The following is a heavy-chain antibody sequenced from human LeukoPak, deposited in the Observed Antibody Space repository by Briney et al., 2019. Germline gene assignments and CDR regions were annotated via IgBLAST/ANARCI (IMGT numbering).Heavy chain of an antibody. V-gene: IGHV4-34*01. CDR3: AKDPGNYYDSSGYYYFDY. J-gene: IGHJ4*02. CDR2: INHSGST. D-gene: IGHD3-22*01. CDR1: GGSFSGYY. Sequence: SETLSLTCAVYGGSFSGYYWSWIRQPPGKGLEWIGEINHSGSTNYNPSLKSRVTISVDTSKNQFSLKLSSVTAADTAVYYCAKDPGNYYDSSGYYYFDYWDQGTLVTVSS.